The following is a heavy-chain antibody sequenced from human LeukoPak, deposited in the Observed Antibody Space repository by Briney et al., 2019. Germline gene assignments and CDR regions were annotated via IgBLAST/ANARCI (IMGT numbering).Heavy chain of an antibody. CDR1: GGSFSGYY. Sequence: SETLSLTCAVYGGSFSGYYWSWIRQPPGKGLEWIGEINHSGSTKYNPSLKSRVSISVDTSKNQISLKLSSVTAADTAVYYCARGRVAAAGTSFDYWGQGTLVTVSS. J-gene: IGHJ4*02. V-gene: IGHV4-34*01. D-gene: IGHD6-13*01. CDR2: INHSGST. CDR3: ARGRVAAAGTSFDY.